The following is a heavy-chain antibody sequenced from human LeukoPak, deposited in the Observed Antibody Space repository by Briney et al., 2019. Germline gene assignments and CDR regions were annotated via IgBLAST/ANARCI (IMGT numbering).Heavy chain of an antibody. CDR2: ISFSSTHI. J-gene: IGHJ6*02. CDR3: ATPGDIVVVVAASHLPPDYYYGMDV. V-gene: IGHV3-21*04. CDR1: GFIFSNYG. D-gene: IGHD2-15*01. Sequence: GGSLRLSCAASGFIFSNYGMSWVRQAPGKGLEWVSSISFSSTHIYYADSIQGRFTISRDNAENSLYLQMNSLRAEDTAVYYCATPGDIVVVVAASHLPPDYYYGMDVWGQGTTVTVSS.